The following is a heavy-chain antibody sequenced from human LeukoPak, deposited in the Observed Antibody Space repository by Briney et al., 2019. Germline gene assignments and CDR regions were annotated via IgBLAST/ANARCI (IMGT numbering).Heavy chain of an antibody. CDR1: GYSISSGYY. V-gene: IGHV4-38-2*02. J-gene: IGHJ4*02. Sequence: SETLSLICSVSGYSISSGYYWDWIRQPPGKGLEWIASIYHSGKSYYNPSLKSRVTISVDTSKNQFSLKLSSVTAADTAVYYCARVAPFDYWGQGTLVTVSS. CDR2: IYHSGKS. CDR3: ARVAPFDY.